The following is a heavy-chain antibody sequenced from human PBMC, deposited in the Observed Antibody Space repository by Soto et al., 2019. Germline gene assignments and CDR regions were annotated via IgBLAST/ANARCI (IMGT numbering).Heavy chain of an antibody. D-gene: IGHD3-16*01. CDR3: ARRYGGNFDY. Sequence: PSETLSLTCTVYGGSISSYYWRWIRQPPGKGLEWIGYIYYSGSTNYNPSLKSRVTISVDTSKNQFSLKLSSVTAADTAVYYCARRYGGNFDYWGQGTLVTVS. CDR2: IYYSGST. J-gene: IGHJ4*02. V-gene: IGHV4-59*01. CDR1: GGSISSYY.